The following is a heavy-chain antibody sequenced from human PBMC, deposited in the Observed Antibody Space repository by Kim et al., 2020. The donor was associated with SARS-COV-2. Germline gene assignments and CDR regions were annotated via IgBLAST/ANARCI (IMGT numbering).Heavy chain of an antibody. CDR1: GYSFTSYW. V-gene: IGHV5-51*01. CDR3: ARLKWHYYDSSGPFDI. D-gene: IGHD3-22*01. Sequence: GESLKISCKGSGYSFTSYWIGWVRQMPGKGLEWMGIIYPGDSDTRYSPSFQGQVTISADKSISTAYLQWSSLKASDTAMYYCARLKWHYYDSSGPFDIWGQGTMVTVSS. CDR2: IYPGDSDT. J-gene: IGHJ3*02.